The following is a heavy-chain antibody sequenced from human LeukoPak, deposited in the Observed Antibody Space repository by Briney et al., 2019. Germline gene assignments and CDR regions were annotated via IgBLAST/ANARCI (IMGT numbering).Heavy chain of an antibody. Sequence: PGGSLRLSCAASGFTFDDYAMHWVRQAPGKGLEWVSLISWEGQTTYYAGSVRGRFTVSRGNSKNSLFLEMKSLTTDDTAFYYCTRDTDFGSPTNYFDHWGQGTLVSVSS. V-gene: IGHV3-43*01. CDR3: TRDTDFGSPTNYFDH. J-gene: IGHJ4*02. CDR1: GFTFDDYA. CDR2: ISWEGQTT. D-gene: IGHD3-10*01.